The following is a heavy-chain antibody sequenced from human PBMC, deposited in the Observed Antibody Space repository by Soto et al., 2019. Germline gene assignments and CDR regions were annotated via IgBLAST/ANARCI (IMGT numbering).Heavy chain of an antibody. Sequence: SETLSLTCTVSGGSISSYYWSWIRQPPGKGLEWIGYIYYSGSTNYNPSLKSRVTISVDTSKNQFSLKLSSVTAADTAVYYCARASPRVTGMVYANDYYYMDVWGKGTTVTVSS. CDR2: IYYSGST. CDR1: GGSISSYY. V-gene: IGHV4-59*01. D-gene: IGHD2-8*01. CDR3: ARASPRVTGMVYANDYYYMDV. J-gene: IGHJ6*03.